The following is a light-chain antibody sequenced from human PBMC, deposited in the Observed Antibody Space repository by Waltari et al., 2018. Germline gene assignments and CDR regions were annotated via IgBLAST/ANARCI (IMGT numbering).Light chain of an antibody. CDR2: RND. CDR3: ATWDDSPTGRWV. J-gene: IGLJ3*02. Sequence: QSVLTQPPSASGTPGPRVPIPCSCSQSKLGDNGGNWYHQVPGTAPKLVIYRNDQRPSGVPDRFTASKSGTSASLAISGLQSEDEGDYYCATWDDSPTGRWVFGGGTRVTVL. CDR1: QSKLGDNG. V-gene: IGLV1-44*01.